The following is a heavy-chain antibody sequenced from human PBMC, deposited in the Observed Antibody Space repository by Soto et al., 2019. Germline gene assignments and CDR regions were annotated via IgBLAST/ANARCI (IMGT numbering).Heavy chain of an antibody. CDR2: TFHSGAT. Sequence: SETLSLTCTVSGDSISSGFYYWTWIRQTPGKGLEWIGYTFHSGATYFNSSLEGRVSISVDTSKNQFFLKLTSVTAADTAVYYCARGGHVGSATSCCHNFWGQGTLVTVSS. V-gene: IGHV4-30-4*01. J-gene: IGHJ4*02. CDR3: ARGGHVGSATSCCHNF. CDR1: GDSISSGFYY. D-gene: IGHD2-2*01.